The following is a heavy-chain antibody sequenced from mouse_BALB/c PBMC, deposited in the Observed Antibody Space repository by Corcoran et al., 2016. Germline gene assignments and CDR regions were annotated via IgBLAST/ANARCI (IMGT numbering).Heavy chain of an antibody. V-gene: IGHV9-3-1*01. J-gene: IGHJ4*01. Sequence: QIQLVQTGPELKKPGVTVKISCKASGYTFTHYGMNWVKQAPGKGLKWMGWINTYTGEPTYADDFKGRFAFSLETSASTAYLQINNLKNEDTATYFCAREPRAMDYWGQGTSVTVSS. CDR1: GYTFTHYG. CDR2: INTYTGEP. CDR3: AREPRAMDY.